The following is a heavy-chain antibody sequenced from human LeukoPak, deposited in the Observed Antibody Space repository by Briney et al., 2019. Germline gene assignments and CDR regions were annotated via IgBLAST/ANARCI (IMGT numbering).Heavy chain of an antibody. V-gene: IGHV4-4*07. CDR2: IYASGST. CDR1: GGSISSYY. Sequence: ASETLSLTCTVSGGSISSYYWSWIRQPAGKGLEWIGRIYASGSTNYNPSLKSRVTMSVDTSKTQFSLKLSSVTAADTAVYYCARHLYCSSTSCYMGWNYYYYYMDVWGKGTTVTVSS. J-gene: IGHJ6*03. CDR3: ARHLYCSSTSCYMGWNYYYYYMDV. D-gene: IGHD2-2*02.